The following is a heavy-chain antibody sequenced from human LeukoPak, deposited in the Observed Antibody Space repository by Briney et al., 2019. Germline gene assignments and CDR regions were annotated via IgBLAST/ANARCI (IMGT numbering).Heavy chain of an antibody. D-gene: IGHD3-22*01. V-gene: IGHV3-21*01. Sequence: GGSLRLSCAASGFTFSNYGMNWVRQAPGKGLEWVSSISSSSGYIKCADSVKGRFTISRDNAKKSLYLQVNSLRGEDTAVYYCTRNYYDSSAVSDYWGQGTLVTVSS. CDR2: ISSSSGYI. J-gene: IGHJ4*02. CDR3: TRNYYDSSAVSDY. CDR1: GFTFSNYG.